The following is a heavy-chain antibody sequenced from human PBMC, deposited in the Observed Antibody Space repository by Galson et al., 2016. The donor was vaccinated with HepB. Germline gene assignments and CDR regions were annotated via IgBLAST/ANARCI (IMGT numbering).Heavy chain of an antibody. V-gene: IGHV2-26*01. D-gene: IGHD4-17*01. CDR1: GSSLSTSRMG. CDR3: ARMPDFGDYFDY. J-gene: IGHJ4*02. CDR2: IFSDDEI. Sequence: PALVKPTQTLTLTCTVSGSSLSTSRMGVSWIRQPPGKALECLAHIFSDDEISYNSSLRARLTISKDASKSQVVLTMTDMDPADTATYFCARMPDFGDYFDYWGQGTLVTVSS.